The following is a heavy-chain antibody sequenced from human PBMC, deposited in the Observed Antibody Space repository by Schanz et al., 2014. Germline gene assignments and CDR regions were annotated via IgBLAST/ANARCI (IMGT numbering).Heavy chain of an antibody. CDR3: ARGNTIFGVVILGWLDP. Sequence: QVQLVQSGAEVMKPGSSVRVSCKASGGTFTSYAFSWVRQAPGQGLEWMGRIIPIVDITNYAQKFLGRVTITADKSTSTAYMELSSLRSEDTAIYYCARGNTIFGVVILGWLDPWGQGTLVTVSS. J-gene: IGHJ5*02. V-gene: IGHV1-69*04. CDR2: IIPIVDIT. CDR1: GGTFTSYA. D-gene: IGHD3-3*01.